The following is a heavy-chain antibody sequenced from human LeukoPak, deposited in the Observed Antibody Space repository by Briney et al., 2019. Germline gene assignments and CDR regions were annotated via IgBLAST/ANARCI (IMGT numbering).Heavy chain of an antibody. CDR1: GGSISSYY. V-gene: IGHV4-59*01. CDR3: ARAGRSGSFIDY. J-gene: IGHJ4*02. D-gene: IGHD1-26*01. Sequence: SETLSLTCTVSGGSISSYYWSWIRQPPGKGLEWIGYIYYSGSTNYNPSLKSRVTVSVDTSKNQFSLKLSSVTAADTAVYYCARAGRSGSFIDYWGQGTLVTVSS. CDR2: IYYSGST.